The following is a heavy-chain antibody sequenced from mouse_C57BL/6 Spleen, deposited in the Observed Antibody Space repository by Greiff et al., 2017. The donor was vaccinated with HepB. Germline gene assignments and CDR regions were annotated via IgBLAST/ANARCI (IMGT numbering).Heavy chain of an antibody. CDR1: GFNIKDYY. Sequence: VQLQQSGAELVKPGASVKLSCTASGFNIKDYYMHWVKQRTEQGLEWIGRIDPEDGETKYAPKFQGKATITADTSSNTAYLQLSSLTSEDTAVYYCGGYYGSSDWYFDGWGTGTTVTVSS. CDR2: IDPEDGET. J-gene: IGHJ1*03. D-gene: IGHD1-1*01. V-gene: IGHV14-2*01. CDR3: GGYYGSSDWYFDG.